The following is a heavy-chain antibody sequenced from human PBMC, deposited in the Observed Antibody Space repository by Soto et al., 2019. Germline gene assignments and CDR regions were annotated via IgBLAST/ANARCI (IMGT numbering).Heavy chain of an antibody. Sequence: GGSLRLSCAASGVSFSSYGLHWFRQAPGKRLEWLGVIWYDGSNKYYADSVRGRVTISGDNSKNTLYPQMNSLRAEDTAVYYCARDAVGGSSWNLWYYYYGMDVWGQGTTVTVSS. V-gene: IGHV3-33*01. CDR3: ARDAVGGSSWNLWYYYYGMDV. CDR2: IWYDGSNK. CDR1: GVSFSSYG. D-gene: IGHD2-15*01. J-gene: IGHJ6*02.